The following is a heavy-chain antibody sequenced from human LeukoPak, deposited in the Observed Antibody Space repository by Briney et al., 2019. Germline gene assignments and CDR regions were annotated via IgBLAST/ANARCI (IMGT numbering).Heavy chain of an antibody. J-gene: IGHJ4*02. CDR3: AREGYCSGGSCYSGATDY. V-gene: IGHV1-18*01. D-gene: IGHD2-15*01. CDR2: ISAYNDNT. Sequence: ASVKVSCKASGYTFTSYGLSWVRQASGQGLEWMGWISAYNDNTKYAQKLQGRVTMTTDTSTSTAYMELRSLRSDDTAVYYCAREGYCSGGSCYSGATDYWGQGTPVTVSS. CDR1: GYTFTSYG.